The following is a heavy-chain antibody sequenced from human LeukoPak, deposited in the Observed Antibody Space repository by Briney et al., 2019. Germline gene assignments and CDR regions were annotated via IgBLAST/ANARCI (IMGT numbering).Heavy chain of an antibody. V-gene: IGHV4-30-2*01. J-gene: IGHJ4*02. D-gene: IGHD3-16*02. CDR2: IYHSGST. Sequence: SETLSLTCAVSGGSISSGGYSWSWIRQPPGKGLEWIGYIYHSGSTYYNPSLKSRVTISVDTSKNQFSLKLSSVTAADTAVYYCARGQRYYDYVWGSYRPHYYFDYWGQGTLVTVSS. CDR3: ARGQRYYDYVWGSYRPHYYFDY. CDR1: GGSISSGGYS.